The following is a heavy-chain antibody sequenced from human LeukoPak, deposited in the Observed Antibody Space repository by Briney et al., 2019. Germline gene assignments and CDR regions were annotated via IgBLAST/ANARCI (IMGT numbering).Heavy chain of an antibody. V-gene: IGHV4-39*01. J-gene: IGHJ4*02. D-gene: IGHD4-23*01. Sequence: SETLSLTCTVSGGSISSSSYYWGWIRQPPGKGLEWIGSICYSGSTYYNPSLKSRVTISVDTSKNQFSLKLSSVTAADTAVYYCARRRMGNPFDYWGQGTLVTVSA. CDR1: GGSISSSSYY. CDR2: ICYSGST. CDR3: ARRRMGNPFDY.